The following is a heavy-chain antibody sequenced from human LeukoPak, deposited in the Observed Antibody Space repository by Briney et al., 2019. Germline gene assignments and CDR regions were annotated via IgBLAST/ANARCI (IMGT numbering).Heavy chain of an antibody. Sequence: GGSLRLSCAASGFTFSSYAMNWVRQTPGKGLEWVSSISDSGASTYYADSVKGRFTISRDNSKNTLYLQMNSLRAEDTAVYYCATRVRGYWGQGTLVTVSS. CDR1: GFTFSSYA. V-gene: IGHV3-23*01. D-gene: IGHD1-1*01. CDR3: ATRVRGY. J-gene: IGHJ4*02. CDR2: ISDSGAST.